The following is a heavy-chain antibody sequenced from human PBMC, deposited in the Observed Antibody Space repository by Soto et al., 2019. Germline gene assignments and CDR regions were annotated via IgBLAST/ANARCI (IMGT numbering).Heavy chain of an antibody. CDR3: ARVQELRPFYYYYYYMDV. D-gene: IGHD1-7*01. V-gene: IGHV1-18*01. CDR1: GYTFTSYG. Sequence: ASVKVSCKASGYTFTSYGISWVRQAPGQGLEWMGWISAYNGNTNYAQKLQGRVTMTTDTSTSTAYMELRSLRSDDTAVYYCARVQELRPFYYYYYYMDVWGKGTTVTVSS. J-gene: IGHJ6*03. CDR2: ISAYNGNT.